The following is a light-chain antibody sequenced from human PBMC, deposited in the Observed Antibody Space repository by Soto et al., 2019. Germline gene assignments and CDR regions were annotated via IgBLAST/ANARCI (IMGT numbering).Light chain of an antibody. J-gene: IGLJ1*01. V-gene: IGLV2-14*01. CDR3: SSRTTSNPYV. CDR2: EVS. Sequence: QSALTQPASVSGSPGQSITISCTGTSSDIGAYNSVSWYQQHPGKAPKLMIYEVSNRPSGVSNRFSASNSGNTASLTISGLQAEDEADYYCSSRTTSNPYVLGTGTKLTVL. CDR1: SSDIGAYNS.